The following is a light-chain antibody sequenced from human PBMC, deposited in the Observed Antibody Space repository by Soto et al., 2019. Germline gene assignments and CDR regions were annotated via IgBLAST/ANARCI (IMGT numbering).Light chain of an antibody. CDR2: EAS. V-gene: IGKV1-33*01. Sequence: DIQMTQSPSSLSASVGDRITITCQASQDISKYLIWYQQTPGKAPKFLIYEASNLERGVPSRFNGSGSGTDFTFTINSLQPEDIATYYCQQYHSLPFTFGPGTKLDIK. J-gene: IGKJ3*01. CDR1: QDISKY. CDR3: QQYHSLPFT.